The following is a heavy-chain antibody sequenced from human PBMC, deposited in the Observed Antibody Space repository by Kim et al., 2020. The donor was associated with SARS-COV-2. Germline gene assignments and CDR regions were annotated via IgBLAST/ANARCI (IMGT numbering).Heavy chain of an antibody. D-gene: IGHD2-8*01. Sequence: DSVEGRFIISRDHAKNTLYLQMSSLRAEDPALYFCAKSSYSTSSGASDYWGQGTLVTVSS. V-gene: IGHV3-23*01. CDR3: AKSSYSTSSGASDY. J-gene: IGHJ4*02.